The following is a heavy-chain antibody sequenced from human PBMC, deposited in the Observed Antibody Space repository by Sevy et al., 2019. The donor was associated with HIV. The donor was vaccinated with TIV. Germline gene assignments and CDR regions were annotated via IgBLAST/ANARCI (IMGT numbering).Heavy chain of an antibody. J-gene: IGHJ3*02. Sequence: ASVKVSCKASGGNLHNYGINWVRQAPGQGLEWMGGLIPIFRTSTYAQNFRGRITFAAGEATSTFYLEMSSLRADDTAVYYCSRDRGPAAISDAFDIWGQGTMVTVSS. CDR3: SRDRGPAAISDAFDI. V-gene: IGHV1-69*13. CDR2: LIPIFRTS. D-gene: IGHD2-2*02. CDR1: GGNLHNYG.